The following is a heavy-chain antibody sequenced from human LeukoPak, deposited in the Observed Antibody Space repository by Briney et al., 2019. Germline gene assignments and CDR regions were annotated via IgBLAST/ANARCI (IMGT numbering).Heavy chain of an antibody. CDR1: GDSISHYY. V-gene: IGHV4-59*12. J-gene: IGHJ4*02. D-gene: IGHD3-10*01. CDR3: ARAASSFYGSGIDS. Sequence: SETLSLTCTVSGDSISHYYWSWIRQPPGKGLEWIGYIFSRGNTNYNPSLQSRVTISVDTSKKQISLKLRSVTAADAAVYYCARAASSFYGSGIDSWGQGTQVIVSS. CDR2: IFSRGNT.